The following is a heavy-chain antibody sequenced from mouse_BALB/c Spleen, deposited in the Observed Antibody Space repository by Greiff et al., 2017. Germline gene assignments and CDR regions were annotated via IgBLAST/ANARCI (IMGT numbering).Heavy chain of an antibody. Sequence: QVQLKESGPGLVAPSQSLSITCTVSGFSLTSYGVHWVRQPPGKGLEWLGVIWAGGSTNYNSALMSRLSISKDNSKNQVFLKMNSLQTDETAMYYCARGSNYHAMDYWGQGTSVTVSS. CDR3: ARGSNYHAMDY. D-gene: IGHD2-5*01. V-gene: IGHV2-9*02. CDR1: GFSLTSYG. J-gene: IGHJ4*01. CDR2: IWAGGST.